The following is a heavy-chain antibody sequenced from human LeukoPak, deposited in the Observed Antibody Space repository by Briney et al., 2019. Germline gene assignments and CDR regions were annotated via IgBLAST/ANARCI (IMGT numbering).Heavy chain of an antibody. Sequence: GGSLRLSCAASGFTFSSYEMNWVRQAPGKGLEWISYISASGTITHYADSVEGRFTISRDNAKNSLYLQMNSLRAEDTAVYYCARDQGSGSSWHFDAFDIWGQATMVTVSS. CDR2: ISASGTIT. J-gene: IGHJ3*02. CDR3: ARDQGSGSSWHFDAFDI. D-gene: IGHD6-13*01. V-gene: IGHV3-48*03. CDR1: GFTFSSYE.